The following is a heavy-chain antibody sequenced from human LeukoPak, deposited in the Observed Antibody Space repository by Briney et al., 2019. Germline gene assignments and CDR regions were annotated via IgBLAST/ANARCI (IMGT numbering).Heavy chain of an antibody. Sequence: GGSQRLSCAAPGFTFSSYNMNSVRQAPGKGLEWVSSISRRSGYIYYADSVNGRFTISRDNAKNSLYLQLNSLGVADRAVYYCARDPATDWSVSDYFHFWGQGAMVIVSS. CDR1: GFTFSSYN. CDR3: ARDPATDWSVSDYFHF. D-gene: IGHD2-21*01. CDR2: ISRRSGYI. J-gene: IGHJ4*02. V-gene: IGHV3-21*06.